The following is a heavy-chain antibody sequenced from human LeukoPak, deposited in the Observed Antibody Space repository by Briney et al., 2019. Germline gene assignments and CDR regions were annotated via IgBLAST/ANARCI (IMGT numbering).Heavy chain of an antibody. V-gene: IGHV3-48*03. CDR2: ISSSGSTI. CDR1: GFTFSSYE. J-gene: IGHJ4*02. Sequence: GGSLRLSCAASGFTFSSYEMNWVRQAPGKGLERVSYISSSGSTIYYADSVKGRFTISRDNARKSLYLQMNSLRDEDTAVYYCARDNVGATPFDYWGQGTLVTVSS. D-gene: IGHD1-26*01. CDR3: ARDNVGATPFDY.